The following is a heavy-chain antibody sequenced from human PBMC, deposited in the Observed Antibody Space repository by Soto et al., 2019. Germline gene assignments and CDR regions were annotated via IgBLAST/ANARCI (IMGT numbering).Heavy chain of an antibody. J-gene: IGHJ5*02. D-gene: IGHD6-6*01. CDR1: GFTFSSYT. Sequence: EVQLVESGGGLVKPGGSLRLSCTASGFTFSSYTMSWVRQAPGKGLEWVSSINSRGTYMVYGDSVKGRFTISRDNAKNSVYPHLSSLRAEDSAVYYRRREEYDAWGQGTLVTVSS. CDR3: RREEYDA. CDR2: INSRGTYM. V-gene: IGHV3-21*01.